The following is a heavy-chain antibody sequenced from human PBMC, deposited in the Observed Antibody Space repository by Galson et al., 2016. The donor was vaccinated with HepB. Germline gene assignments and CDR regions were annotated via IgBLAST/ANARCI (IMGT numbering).Heavy chain of an antibody. V-gene: IGHV3-48*04. Sequence: SLRLSCADSGFTFNTYGMNWVRQAPGKGLEWLAYISGSSDKIYYGDSVKDRFTISRDNAKNSLYLQMNSLRAEDTALYYCAKDMATMVRGVMHYWGQGTLVTVSS. CDR3: AKDMATMVRGVMHY. D-gene: IGHD3-10*01. J-gene: IGHJ4*02. CDR1: GFTFNTYG. CDR2: ISGSSDKI.